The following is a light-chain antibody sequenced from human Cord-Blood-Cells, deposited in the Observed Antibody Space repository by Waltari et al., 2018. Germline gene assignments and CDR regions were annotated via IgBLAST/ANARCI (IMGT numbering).Light chain of an antibody. CDR3: QQSYSTPIA. CDR2: AAS. V-gene: IGKV1-39*01. J-gene: IGKJ5*01. CDR1: QSISSY. Sequence: DIQLTQSPSSLSASVVDRVTITRRASQSISSYFNWYQQKPGKAPKLLIYAASSLQSGVPARFSGSGSVADFTLTISSRQPEDFATYYCQQSYSTPIAFGQGTRLEIK.